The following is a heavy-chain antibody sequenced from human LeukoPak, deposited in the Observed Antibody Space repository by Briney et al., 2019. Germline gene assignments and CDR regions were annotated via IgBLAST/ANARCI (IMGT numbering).Heavy chain of an antibody. CDR2: FHKSGST. CDR1: GDSISSSTYY. D-gene: IGHD1-26*01. Sequence: SETLSLTCTVSGDSISSSTYYWAWIRQPPGKGLEWIGSFHKSGSTYYNPSLKSRVTISVDTSKNQFSLKLTSVTAADTVVYYCARHRGQWELLDYWGQGTLVTVSA. CDR3: ARHRGQWELLDY. J-gene: IGHJ4*02. V-gene: IGHV4-39*01.